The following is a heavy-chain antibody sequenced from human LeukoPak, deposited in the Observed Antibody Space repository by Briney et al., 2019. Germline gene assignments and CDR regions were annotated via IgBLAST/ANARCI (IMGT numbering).Heavy chain of an antibody. V-gene: IGHV3-30*04. CDR1: GFTSSQYP. CDR2: ISYDGTNN. Sequence: GGSLRLSCAASGFTSSQYPMHWVRQAPGKGLEWVAVISYDGTNNYRADSVKGRFTISRDNANNTLYLQMNSLRPEDTAVYFCASLMVRGIRDFDHWGQGTLVTVSS. J-gene: IGHJ4*02. CDR3: ASLMVRGIRDFDH. D-gene: IGHD3-10*01.